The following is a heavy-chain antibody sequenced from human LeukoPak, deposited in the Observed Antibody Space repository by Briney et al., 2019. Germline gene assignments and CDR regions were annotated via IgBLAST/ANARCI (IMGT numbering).Heavy chain of an antibody. Sequence: GGSLRLSCAASGFTFSSYAMSWVRQAPGKGLEWVSAISGSGGSTYYADPVKGRFTISRDNSKNTLYLQMNSLRAEDTAVYYCARGDSGSPGAFDIWGQGTMVTVSS. CDR3: ARGDSGSPGAFDI. V-gene: IGHV3-23*01. CDR2: ISGSGGST. J-gene: IGHJ3*02. CDR1: GFTFSSYA. D-gene: IGHD1-26*01.